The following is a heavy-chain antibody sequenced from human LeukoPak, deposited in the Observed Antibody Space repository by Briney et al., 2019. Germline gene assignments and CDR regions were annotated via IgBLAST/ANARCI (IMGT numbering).Heavy chain of an antibody. D-gene: IGHD6-19*01. CDR1: GDSISSHY. V-gene: IGHV4-59*11. Sequence: SETLSLTCTVSGDSISSHYWSWIRQPPGKGLEWIGYIYYSGSTNYNPSLNSRVTISVDTSKNQFSLKLSSVTAADTALYYCARVTDSSGWYFDYWGQGTLVTVSS. CDR3: ARVTDSSGWYFDY. J-gene: IGHJ4*02. CDR2: IYYSGST.